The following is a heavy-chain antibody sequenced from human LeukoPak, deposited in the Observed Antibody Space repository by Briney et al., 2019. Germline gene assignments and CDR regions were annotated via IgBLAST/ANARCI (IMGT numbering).Heavy chain of an antibody. V-gene: IGHV1-2*02. CDR3: ARGPQTGLDH. CDR1: GYTFTNYY. D-gene: IGHD3-9*01. Sequence: GASVKISCKASGYTFTNYYMHWVRQAPGQGLEWMGWINPYSGGTDYAQKFQGRVTMTRDTSITTVYMELSSLRSDDTAVFYCARGPQTGLDHWGQGTLVTVSS. CDR2: INPYSGGT. J-gene: IGHJ4*02.